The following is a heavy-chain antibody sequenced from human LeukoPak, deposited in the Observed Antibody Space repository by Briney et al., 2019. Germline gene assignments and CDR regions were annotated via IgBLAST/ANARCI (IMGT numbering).Heavy chain of an antibody. Sequence: GGSLRLSCAGSGFALKSYSLTWVRQAPGKGLEWVSSISSTSAYIHYADSVKGRFTISRDNAKNSLYLQMNSLRAEDTAVYYCAREPGDSSSSTFDYWGQGTLVTVSS. V-gene: IGHV3-21*01. CDR3: AREPGDSSSSTFDY. J-gene: IGHJ4*02. CDR2: ISSTSAYI. CDR1: GFALKSYS. D-gene: IGHD6-6*01.